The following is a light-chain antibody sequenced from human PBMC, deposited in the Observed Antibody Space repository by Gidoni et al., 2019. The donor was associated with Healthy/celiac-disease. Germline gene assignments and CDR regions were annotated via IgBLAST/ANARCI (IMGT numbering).Light chain of an antibody. CDR3: CSYAGSFWV. CDR1: SSDVGGYNY. CDR2: DVS. J-gene: IGLJ3*02. V-gene: IGLV2-11*01. Sequence: QSALTQPRSVSGSPGQSVTISCTGTSSDVGGYNYLSWYQQHPGKAPKLMIYDVSKRPSGVPDRFSGSKSGNTASLTISGLQAEDEADYYCCSYAGSFWVFGGGTKLTVL.